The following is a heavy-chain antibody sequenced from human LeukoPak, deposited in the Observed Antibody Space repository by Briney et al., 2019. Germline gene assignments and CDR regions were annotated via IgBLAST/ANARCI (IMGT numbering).Heavy chain of an antibody. V-gene: IGHV4-59*08. J-gene: IGHJ3*02. D-gene: IGHD1-14*01. CDR2: SHHSGET. CDR3: ARQPAGTAAFDI. CDR1: GDSVSNSY. Sequence: SETLSLTCTVSGDSVSNSYWSWIRQPPGKGLEWIAYSHHSGETKYNPSLKSRITISVDTSKNQVSLKSSSVTAADTAVHYCARQPAGTAAFDIWGQGTTVTVSA.